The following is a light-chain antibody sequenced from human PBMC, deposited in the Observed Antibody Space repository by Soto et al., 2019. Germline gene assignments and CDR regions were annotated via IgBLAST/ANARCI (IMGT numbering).Light chain of an antibody. CDR2: DAS. Sequence: EIVLTQSPATLSLSPGDTATLSCRASQGVSRYLAWYQQKPGQAPRLLIYDASNRATGIPARFSGSGSGTDFTLTIGSLEPEDFAVYYCQHRSNWPRTFGQGTKVEIK. J-gene: IGKJ2*01. CDR1: QGVSRY. V-gene: IGKV3-11*01. CDR3: QHRSNWPRT.